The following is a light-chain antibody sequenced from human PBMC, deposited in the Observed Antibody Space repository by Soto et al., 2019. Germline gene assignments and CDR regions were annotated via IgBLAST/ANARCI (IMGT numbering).Light chain of an antibody. V-gene: IGKV1-39*01. Sequence: DIQMTQSPSSLSASVGDRVTITCRASQNINIYLNWYQHKPGKAPELLIFAASNLQSGGPSRFSVNGSGTDFTLSNTSLLPVDFATYYCQQTYGSPFTFGQGTKLDVK. CDR3: QQTYGSPFT. CDR1: QNINIY. J-gene: IGKJ2*01. CDR2: AAS.